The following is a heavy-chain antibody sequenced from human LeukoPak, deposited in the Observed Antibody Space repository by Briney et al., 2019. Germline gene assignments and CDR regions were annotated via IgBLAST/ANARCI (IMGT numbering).Heavy chain of an antibody. Sequence: KPSETLSLTCTVSAGSVRSYYWSWIRQPPGEGLEWIAYIHNTGSTNYNPSLKTRVTISLDTSKNEFSLKLTSVTAADTAVYYWVRDWEGFNFDIWGQGTMVTVSS. J-gene: IGHJ3*02. CDR2: IHNTGST. D-gene: IGHD1-26*01. CDR1: AGSVRSYY. CDR3: VRDWEGFNFDI. V-gene: IGHV4-59*02.